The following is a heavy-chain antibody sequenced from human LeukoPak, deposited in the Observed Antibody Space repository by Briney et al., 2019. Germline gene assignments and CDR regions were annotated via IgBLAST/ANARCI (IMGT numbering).Heavy chain of an antibody. CDR3: AREAGSSSWSNELDY. D-gene: IGHD6-13*01. Sequence: SETLSLTCSVSGGSINNYYGTWIRQAPGKGLEWIGNVYYTGTTNYNPSLKSRVTMSVDTSKNQFSLKLSSVTAADTAVYYCAREAGSSSWSNELDYWGQGTLVTVSS. J-gene: IGHJ4*02. CDR2: VYYTGTT. CDR1: GGSINNYY. V-gene: IGHV4-59*12.